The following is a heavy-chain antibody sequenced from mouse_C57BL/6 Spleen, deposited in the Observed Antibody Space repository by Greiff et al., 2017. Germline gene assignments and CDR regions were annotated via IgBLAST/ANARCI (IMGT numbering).Heavy chain of an antibody. V-gene: IGHV1-82*01. CDR1: GYAFSSSW. J-gene: IGHJ2*01. CDR2: IYPGDGDT. Sequence: LQQSGPELVKPGASVKISCKASGYAFSSSWMNWVKQRPGKGLEWIGRIYPGDGDTNYNGKFKGKATLTADKSSSTAYMQLSSLTSEDSAVYFCARELGGYFDYWGQGTTLTVSS. D-gene: IGHD4-1*01. CDR3: ARELGGYFDY.